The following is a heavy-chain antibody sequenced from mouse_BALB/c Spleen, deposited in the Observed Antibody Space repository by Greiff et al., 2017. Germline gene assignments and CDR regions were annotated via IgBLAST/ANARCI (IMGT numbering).Heavy chain of an antibody. CDR3: ARGGWLRYYAMDY. D-gene: IGHD2-3*01. CDR2: ISYSGST. CDR1: GYSITSDYA. Sequence: EVQLQESGPGLVKPSQSLSLTCTVTGYSITSDYAWNWIRQFPGNKLEWMGYISYSGSTSYNPSLKSRISITRDTSKNQFFLQLNSVTTEDTATYYCARGGWLRYYAMDYWGQGTSVTVSS. J-gene: IGHJ4*01. V-gene: IGHV3-2*02.